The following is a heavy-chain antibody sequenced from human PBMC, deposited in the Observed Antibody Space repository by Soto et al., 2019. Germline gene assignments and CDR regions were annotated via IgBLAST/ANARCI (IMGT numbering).Heavy chain of an antibody. D-gene: IGHD2-15*01. CDR3: AKRPYCSGGSCYSARWDYFDY. J-gene: IGHJ4*02. CDR2: ISGSGGST. V-gene: IGHV3-23*01. CDR1: GFTFSSYA. Sequence: GGSLRLSCAASGFTFSSYAMSWVRQAPGKGLEWVSAISGSGGSTYYADSVKGRFTISRDNSKNTLYLQMNSLRAEDTAVYYCAKRPYCSGGSCYSARWDYFDYWGQGTLVTVSS.